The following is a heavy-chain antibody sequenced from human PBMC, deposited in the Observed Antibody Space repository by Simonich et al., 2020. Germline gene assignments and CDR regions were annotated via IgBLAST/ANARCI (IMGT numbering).Heavy chain of an antibody. Sequence: EVQLGQSGAEVKKPGESLKISCKGSGYSFTSYWNGWVRQMPGKGLEWIGSISPRDSDPNSSPSFQGQVPISADKSISTAYLQWSSLKASDTAMYYCVRPDSGYDYFDYWGQGTLVTVSS. CDR1: GYSFTSYW. J-gene: IGHJ4*02. D-gene: IGHD5-12*01. CDR2: ISPRDSDP. V-gene: IGHV5-51*03. CDR3: VRPDSGYDYFDY.